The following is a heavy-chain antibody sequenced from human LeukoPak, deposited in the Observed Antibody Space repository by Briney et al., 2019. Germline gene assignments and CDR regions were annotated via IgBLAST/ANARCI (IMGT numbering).Heavy chain of an antibody. CDR2: IYYSGST. J-gene: IGHJ4*02. CDR1: GGSISSYY. Sequence: PSETLSLTCTVSGGSISSYYWSWIRQPPGKGLEWIGYIYYSGSTNYNPSLKSRVTISVDTSKNQFSLKLSSVTAADTAVYYCARSFAGYDSSGYYRSSPLFDYWGQGTLVTVSS. CDR3: ARSFAGYDSSGYYRSSPLFDY. D-gene: IGHD3-22*01. V-gene: IGHV4-59*01.